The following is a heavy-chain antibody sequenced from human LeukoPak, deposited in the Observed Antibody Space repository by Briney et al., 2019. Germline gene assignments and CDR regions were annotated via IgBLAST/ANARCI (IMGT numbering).Heavy chain of an antibody. J-gene: IGHJ4*02. CDR2: IYYSGST. Sequence: PGGSLRLSCAASGFTFSSYWMSWVRQAPGKGLEWIGYIYYSGSTNYNPSLKSRVTISVDTSKNQFSLKLSSVTAADTAVYYCARDSEGRGDYFDYWGQGTLVTVSS. CDR1: GFTFSSYW. D-gene: IGHD5-24*01. CDR3: ARDSEGRGDYFDY. V-gene: IGHV4-59*01.